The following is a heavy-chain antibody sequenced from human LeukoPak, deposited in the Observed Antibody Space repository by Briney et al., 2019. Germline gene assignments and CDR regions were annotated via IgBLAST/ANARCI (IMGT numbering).Heavy chain of an antibody. CDR3: ASEIRGAFDY. D-gene: IGHD3-10*01. V-gene: IGHV1-8*01. Sequence: ASVKVSCKGSGYTFTSCTINWVRQPTAHGLEWMGWMNPNSGNTGYSQKFQGRVTMTRNTSISTAYMELSSLRSEDTAVYYCASEIRGAFDYWGQGTLVTVSS. J-gene: IGHJ4*02. CDR1: GYTFTSCT. CDR2: MNPNSGNT.